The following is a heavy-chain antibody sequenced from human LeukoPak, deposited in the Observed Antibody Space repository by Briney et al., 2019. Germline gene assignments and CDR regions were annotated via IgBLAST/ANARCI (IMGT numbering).Heavy chain of an antibody. Sequence: GESLKISCKGSGYSFTSYWITWVRQMPGKGLEWMGRIDPSDSYTNYSPSFQGHVTISADKSISTAYLQWSRLKASDTAMYYCARGVYSSGWYIENYWGQGTLVTVSS. D-gene: IGHD6-19*01. CDR3: ARGVYSSGWYIENY. V-gene: IGHV5-10-1*01. CDR1: GYSFTSYW. J-gene: IGHJ4*02. CDR2: IDPSDSYT.